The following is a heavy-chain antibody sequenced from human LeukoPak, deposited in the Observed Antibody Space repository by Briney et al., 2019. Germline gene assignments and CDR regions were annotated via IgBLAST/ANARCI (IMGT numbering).Heavy chain of an antibody. J-gene: IGHJ4*02. V-gene: IGHV4-39*07. D-gene: IGHD5-18*01. CDR1: GGSISSSSYY. Sequence: PSETLSLTCTVSGGSISSSSYYWGWIRQPPGKGLEWIGSIYYSGSTYYNPSLKSRVTISMDTSKNQFSLRVSSVTAADTAVYYCARQHNGYKDHRGQGTLVTVSS. CDR2: IYYSGST. CDR3: ARQHNGYKDH.